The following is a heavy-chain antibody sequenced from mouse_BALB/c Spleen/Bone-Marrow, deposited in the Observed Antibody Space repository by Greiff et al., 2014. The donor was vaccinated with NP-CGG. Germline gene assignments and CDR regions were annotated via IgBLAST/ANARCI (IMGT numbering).Heavy chain of an antibody. Sequence: QVQLQQSGAELAKPGASVKMSCKASGYTFTSYWMHWVKQRPGQGPEWIGYINPSTGYTEYNQKFKDKATLTADKSSSTAYMQLSSLTSEDSAVYYCAREGYYGSPFAYWGQGTLVTVSA. J-gene: IGHJ3*01. CDR3: AREGYYGSPFAY. CDR2: INPSTGYT. D-gene: IGHD1-1*01. CDR1: GYTFTSYW. V-gene: IGHV1-7*01.